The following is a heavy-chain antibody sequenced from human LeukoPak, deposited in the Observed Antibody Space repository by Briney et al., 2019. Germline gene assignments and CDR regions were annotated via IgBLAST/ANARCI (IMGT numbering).Heavy chain of an antibody. J-gene: IGHJ4*02. V-gene: IGHV4-30-2*01. CDR2: IYHSGST. CDR1: GGSISSGGYY. Sequence: PSETLSLTCTVSGGSISSGGYYWSWIRQPPGKGLEWIGYIYHSGSTYYNPSLKSRVTISVDRSKNQFSLKLSSVTAADTAVYYCARAIVRPGHFDYWGQGTLVTVSS. CDR3: ARAIVRPGHFDY. D-gene: IGHD3-10*02.